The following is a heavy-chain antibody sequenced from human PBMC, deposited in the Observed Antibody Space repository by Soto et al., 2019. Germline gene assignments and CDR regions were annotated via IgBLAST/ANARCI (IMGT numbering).Heavy chain of an antibody. V-gene: IGHV1-3*01. J-gene: IGHJ4*01. CDR2: INAGNGNT. CDR1: GYTFTNYA. D-gene: IGHD2-15*01. CDR3: ARESRYCSGGSCDFLPGIDY. Sequence: ASVKVSCKASGYTFTNYAMQWVRQAPGQSLEWMGWINAGNGNTKYSQKFQGRVTITRDTTASTAYLELSSLRSEDTAVYYCARESRYCSGGSCDFLPGIDYWG.